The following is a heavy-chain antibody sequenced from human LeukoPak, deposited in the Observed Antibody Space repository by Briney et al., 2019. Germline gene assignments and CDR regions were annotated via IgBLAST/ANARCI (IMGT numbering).Heavy chain of an antibody. CDR3: ARGPYSSSSLFGY. D-gene: IGHD6-6*01. CDR2: MNPNSGNT. CDR1: GYTFTSYD. V-gene: IGHV1-8*01. J-gene: IGHJ4*02. Sequence: GASVKVSCKASGYTFTSYDINWVRQATGQGLEWMGWMNPNSGNTGYAQKFQGRVTMTRNTSISTAYMELSRLRSDDTAVYYCARGPYSSSSLFGYWGQGTLVTVSS.